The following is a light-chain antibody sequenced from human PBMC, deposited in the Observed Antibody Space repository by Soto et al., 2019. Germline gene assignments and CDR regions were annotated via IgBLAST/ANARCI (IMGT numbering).Light chain of an antibody. V-gene: IGLV9-49*01. CDR3: GADHGSGSNFVYV. CDR2: VGPGGIVG. Sequence: QLVLTQPPSASASLGASVTLTCTLSSGYSNYIVDWYHQRPRKGPRFVMRVGPGGIVGSKGDGIPDRFSVLGSGLHRYLTIKNIQEDDEGDYHCGADHGSGSNFVYVFGTGTKLTVL. J-gene: IGLJ1*01. CDR1: SGYSNYI.